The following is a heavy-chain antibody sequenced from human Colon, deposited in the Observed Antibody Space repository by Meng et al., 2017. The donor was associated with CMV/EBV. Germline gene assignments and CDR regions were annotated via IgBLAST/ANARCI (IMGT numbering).Heavy chain of an antibody. V-gene: IGHV1-18*01. CDR2: MSTYSGDT. J-gene: IGHJ4*02. Sequence: ASVKVSCKASGFGFTSYGISWVRQAPGQGPEWMGWMSTYSGDTDYSQKFQGRVIMTRDTSTNTAFLELGSLRSDDTAVYYCARDGPGYCSGTSCYEAFDYWGQGTLVTVSS. CDR1: GFGFTSYG. CDR3: ARDGPGYCSGTSCYEAFDY. D-gene: IGHD2-2*01.